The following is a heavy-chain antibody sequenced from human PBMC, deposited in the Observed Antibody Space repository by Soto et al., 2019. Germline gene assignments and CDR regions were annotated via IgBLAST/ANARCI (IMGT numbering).Heavy chain of an antibody. CDR2: IYYSGST. V-gene: IGHV4-59*01. D-gene: IGHD2-2*01. J-gene: IGHJ6*02. CDR1: GGSISSYY. CDR3: ARVSTGDYYYGMDV. Sequence: SETLSLTCTVSGGSISSYYWSWIRQPPGKGLEWIGYIYYSGSTNYNPSLKSRVTISVDTSKNQFSLKLSSVTAADTAVYYCARVSTGDYYYGMDVWGQGTTVTV.